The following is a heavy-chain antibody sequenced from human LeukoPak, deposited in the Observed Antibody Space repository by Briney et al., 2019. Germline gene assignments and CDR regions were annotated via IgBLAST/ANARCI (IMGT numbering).Heavy chain of an antibody. D-gene: IGHD6-13*01. J-gene: IGHJ6*03. CDR3: ARIRKPAAVGIAAAGTYYYMDV. Sequence: SETLSLTCAVYGGSFSGYYWTWIRQPPGKGLEWIGEINHSGSTNYNPSPKSRVTISVDTSKNQFSLKVSSVTAADTAVYYCARIRKPAAVGIAAAGTYYYMDVWGKGTTVTVSS. CDR1: GGSFSGYY. CDR2: INHSGST. V-gene: IGHV4-34*01.